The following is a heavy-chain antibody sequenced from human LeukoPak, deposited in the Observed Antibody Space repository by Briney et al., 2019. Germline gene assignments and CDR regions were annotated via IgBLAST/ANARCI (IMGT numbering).Heavy chain of an antibody. Sequence: ASVKVSCKASGYTFTSYGISWVRQAPGQGLEWMGWISAYNGNTNYAQKLQGRVTMTTDTSTSTAYMELRSLRSDDTAVYYCARAHADSGSYGIPYYYYYMDVWGKGTTVTISS. V-gene: IGHV1-18*01. CDR1: GYTFTSYG. CDR3: ARAHADSGSYGIPYYYYYMDV. J-gene: IGHJ6*03. D-gene: IGHD1-26*01. CDR2: ISAYNGNT.